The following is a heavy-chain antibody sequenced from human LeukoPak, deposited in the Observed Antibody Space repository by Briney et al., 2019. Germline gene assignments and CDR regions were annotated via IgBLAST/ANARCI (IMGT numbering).Heavy chain of an antibody. CDR1: GFTFSSYG. J-gene: IGHJ4*02. Sequence: QSGGSLRLSCAASGFTFSSYGMSWVRQAPGKGLEWVSAISGSGGSTYYADSVKGRFTISRDNSKNTLYLQMNSLRAEDTAVYYCADDLWFGEFPLDYWGQGTLVTVSS. CDR3: ADDLWFGEFPLDY. D-gene: IGHD3-10*01. CDR2: ISGSGGST. V-gene: IGHV3-23*01.